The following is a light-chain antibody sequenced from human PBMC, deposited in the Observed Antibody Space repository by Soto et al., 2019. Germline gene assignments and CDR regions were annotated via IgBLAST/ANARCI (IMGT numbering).Light chain of an antibody. CDR2: GAS. CDR3: QQYGSSGT. CDR1: QSFSNNY. Sequence: EIVLTQSPGTLSLSPGERATLSCRASQSFSNNYLAWYQQKPGPAPRLLICGASNRATGIPDRFSGSGSGTDFTLTISRLEPEDLAVYYCQQYGSSGTFGQGTKVDI. J-gene: IGKJ1*01. V-gene: IGKV3-20*01.